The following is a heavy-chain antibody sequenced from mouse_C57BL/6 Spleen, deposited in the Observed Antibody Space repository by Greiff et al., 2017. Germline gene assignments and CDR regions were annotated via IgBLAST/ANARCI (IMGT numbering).Heavy chain of an antibody. J-gene: IGHJ3*01. CDR2: IDPSDSYT. CDR1: GYTFTSYW. V-gene: IGHV1-69*01. D-gene: IGHD1-1*01. CDR3: ARPYSTTVVPFAY. Sequence: VQLQQSGAELVMPGASVKLSCKASGYTFTSYWMHWVKQRPGQGLEWIGEIDPSDSYTNYTQKFKGKSTLTVDKSSSTAYMQLSSLTSEDSAVYYGARPYSTTVVPFAYWGQGTLVTVSA.